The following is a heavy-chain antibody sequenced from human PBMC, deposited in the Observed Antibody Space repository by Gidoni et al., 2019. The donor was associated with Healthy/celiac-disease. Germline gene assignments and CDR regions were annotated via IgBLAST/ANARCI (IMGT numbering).Heavy chain of an antibody. CDR3: AKDIWFGEPPSYYYGMDV. CDR1: GFTFDDYA. V-gene: IGHV3-9*01. J-gene: IGHJ6*02. Sequence: EVQLVESGGGLVQPGRSLRLSCAASGFTFDDYAMHWVRQAPGKGLEWVSGISWNSGSIGYADSVKGRFTISRDNAKNSLYRQMNSLRAEDTALYYCAKDIWFGEPPSYYYGMDVWGQGTTVTVSS. CDR2: ISWNSGSI. D-gene: IGHD3-10*01.